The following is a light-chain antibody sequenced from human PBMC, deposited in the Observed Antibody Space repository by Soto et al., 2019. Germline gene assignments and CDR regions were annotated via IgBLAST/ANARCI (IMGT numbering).Light chain of an antibody. CDR1: QDISNY. Sequence: DIQMTQSPSSLSASVGDRVTITCQASQDISNYLNWYQQKPGKAPKLLIYAASGLPSGVPSRFSGSGSGTDFTLTISSRQPEDFATYYCQQANRFPLTFGGGTKVDIK. CDR3: QQANRFPLT. J-gene: IGKJ4*01. V-gene: IGKV1-12*01. CDR2: AAS.